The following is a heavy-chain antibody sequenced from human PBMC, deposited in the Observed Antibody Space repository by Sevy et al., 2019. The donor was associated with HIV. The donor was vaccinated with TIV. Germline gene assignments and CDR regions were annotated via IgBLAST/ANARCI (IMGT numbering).Heavy chain of an antibody. V-gene: IGHV3-30*02. D-gene: IGHD3-10*01. Sequence: GGSLRLSCAASGFIFRDYGMHWVRQAPGKGLEWVTFITFDGRNKNYGDSVRGRFTISRDNAKNTLYVQMNSLRDEDTAVYYCAKESVVRGIKTEAFDIWGQGTMVTVSS. CDR3: AKESVVRGIKTEAFDI. J-gene: IGHJ3*02. CDR2: ITFDGRNK. CDR1: GFIFRDYG.